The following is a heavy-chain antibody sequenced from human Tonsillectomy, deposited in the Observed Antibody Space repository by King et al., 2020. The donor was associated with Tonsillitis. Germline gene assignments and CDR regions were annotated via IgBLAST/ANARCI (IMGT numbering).Heavy chain of an antibody. CDR2: IIPIFGTA. D-gene: IGHD3-10*01. CDR3: ATDMAWFDP. V-gene: IGHV1-69*12. J-gene: IGHJ5*02. CDR1: GGTLSSFA. Sequence: QLVQSGAEVKQPGSSVKVSCKVSGGTLSSFAIAWVRQAPGQGLEWMGGIIPIFGTASSAQKFQGRLTITADESTTTAYMELSSLRFDDTAIYYCATDMAWFDPWGQGTLVTVPS.